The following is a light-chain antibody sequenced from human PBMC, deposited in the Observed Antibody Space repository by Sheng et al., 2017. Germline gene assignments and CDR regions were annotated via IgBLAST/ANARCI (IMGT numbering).Light chain of an antibody. CDR2: DAS. J-gene: IGKJ1*01. CDR1: QSVNSSY. V-gene: IGKV3-20*01. Sequence: EIVLTQSPGTLSLSPGERATLSCRASQSVNSSYLAWYHHKPGQAPRLLMYDASTRATGIPDRFSGSGSGTDFTLTISRLEPEDFAVYYCQQYSRSAPWTFGQGTKVEIK. CDR3: QQYSRSAPWT.